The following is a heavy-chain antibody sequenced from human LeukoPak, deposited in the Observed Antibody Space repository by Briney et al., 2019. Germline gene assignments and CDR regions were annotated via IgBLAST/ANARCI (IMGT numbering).Heavy chain of an antibody. Sequence: PSQTLSLTCTVSGGSISSGGYYWSWIRQPPGKGLEWIGYIYHSGSTYYNPSLKSRVTISVDRSKNQFSLKLSSVTAADTAVYYCARGDYVWGSSDYWGQGTLVTVSS. V-gene: IGHV4-30-2*01. CDR3: ARGDYVWGSSDY. J-gene: IGHJ4*02. CDR1: GGSISSGGYY. D-gene: IGHD3-16*01. CDR2: IYHSGST.